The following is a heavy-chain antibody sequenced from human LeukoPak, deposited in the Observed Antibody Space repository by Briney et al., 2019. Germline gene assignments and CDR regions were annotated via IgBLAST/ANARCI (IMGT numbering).Heavy chain of an antibody. CDR1: GFTFSSYG. CDR3: ARDIGDSSGSRYFDY. V-gene: IGHV3-30*02. D-gene: IGHD3-22*01. CDR2: IRYDGSNK. J-gene: IGHJ4*02. Sequence: GSLRLSCAASGFTFSSYGMHWVRQAPGKGLEWVAFIRYDGSNKYYADSVKGRFTISRDDSKNTLYLQMNSLRAEDTAVYYCARDIGDSSGSRYFDYWGQGTLVTVSS.